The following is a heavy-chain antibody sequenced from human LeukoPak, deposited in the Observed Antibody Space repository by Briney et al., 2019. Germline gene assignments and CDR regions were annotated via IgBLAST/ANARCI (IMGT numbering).Heavy chain of an antibody. V-gene: IGHV4-59*01. D-gene: IGHD3-3*01. J-gene: IGHJ6*02. Sequence: SETLSLTCTVSGGSISSYYWSWIRQPPGKGLEWIGHIYYNGSTKYSPFLKSRATISVDTSKSQFSLRLASVTAADTAVYYCARMRSGIYGMDVWGQGTTVTVSS. CDR3: ARMRSGIYGMDV. CDR1: GGSISSYY. CDR2: IYYNGST.